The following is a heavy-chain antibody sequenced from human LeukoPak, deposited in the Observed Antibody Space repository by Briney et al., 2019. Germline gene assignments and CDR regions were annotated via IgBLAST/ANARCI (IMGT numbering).Heavy chain of an antibody. Sequence: SETLSLTCTVSGGSISSYYWSWIRQPARKGLEWIGRIYTSGSTNYNPSLKSRVTMSVDTSKNQFSLKLSSVTAADTAVYYCARDPYCSGGSCYSFFDYWGQGTLVTVSS. CDR3: ARDPYCSGGSCYSFFDY. V-gene: IGHV4-4*07. J-gene: IGHJ4*02. CDR1: GGSISSYY. CDR2: IYTSGST. D-gene: IGHD2-15*01.